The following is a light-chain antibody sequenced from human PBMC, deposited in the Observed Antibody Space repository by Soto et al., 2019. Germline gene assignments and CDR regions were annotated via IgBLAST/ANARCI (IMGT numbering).Light chain of an antibody. CDR1: QSLLHLNGYNY. Sequence: DIVMTQSPLSLSVTPVEPASISCRASQSLLHLNGYNYLDWYLQKPGQSPQLLIYVGSTRASGVPDRFSGSGSRTDFTLSISRVEAEDVGVYYCMQDLQTSYIFGQGTKLEIK. V-gene: IGKV2-28*01. CDR2: VGS. J-gene: IGKJ2*01. CDR3: MQDLQTSYI.